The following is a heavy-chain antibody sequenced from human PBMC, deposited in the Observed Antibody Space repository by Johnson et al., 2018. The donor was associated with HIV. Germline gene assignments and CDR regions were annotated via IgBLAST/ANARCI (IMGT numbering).Heavy chain of an antibody. CDR1: GFTFSNAW. CDR3: ASTSSGWFYAFDI. CDR2: IYSGGST. J-gene: IGHJ3*02. Sequence: VLLVESGGGLVKPGGSLRLSCEASGFTFSNAWMSWVRQAPGKGLEWVSVIYSGGSTYYADSVKGRFTISRDNSKNTLYLQMNSLRAEDTAVYYCASTSSGWFYAFDIWGQGTMVTVSS. D-gene: IGHD6-19*01. V-gene: IGHV3-66*02.